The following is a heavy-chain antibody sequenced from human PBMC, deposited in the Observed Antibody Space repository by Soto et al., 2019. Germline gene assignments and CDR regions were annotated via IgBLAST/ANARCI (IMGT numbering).Heavy chain of an antibody. J-gene: IGHJ3*02. V-gene: IGHV1-18*04. D-gene: IGHD3-22*01. Sequence: EASVKVSCKASGYTFTSYGISWVRHAPGQGLEWMGWISAYNGNTNYAQKLQGRVTMTTDTSTSTAYMELRSLRSDDTAVYYCARDYYDSSGYYYNDAFDIWGQGTMVTVSS. CDR2: ISAYNGNT. CDR1: GYTFTSYG. CDR3: ARDYYDSSGYYYNDAFDI.